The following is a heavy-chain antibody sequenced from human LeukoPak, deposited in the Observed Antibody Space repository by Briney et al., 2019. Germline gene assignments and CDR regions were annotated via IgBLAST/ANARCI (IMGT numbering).Heavy chain of an antibody. D-gene: IGHD2-2*01. CDR3: ARVLPVASRDY. J-gene: IGHJ4*02. V-gene: IGHV3-7*01. CDR2: IKQDGSDK. Sequence: GGSLRLSCTASGFTFSTYWMSWVRQAPGKGLEWVANIKQDGSDKFYVDSVKGRFTISRDNAKNSMYLQMNSLRAEDTTVYYCARVLPVASRDYWGQGTLVTVSS. CDR1: GFTFSTYW.